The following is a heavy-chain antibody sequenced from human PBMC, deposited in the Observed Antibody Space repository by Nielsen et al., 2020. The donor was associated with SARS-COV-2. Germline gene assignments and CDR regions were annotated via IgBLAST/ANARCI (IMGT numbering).Heavy chain of an antibody. CDR2: IIPIFGTA. J-gene: IGHJ5*02. Sequence: SVKVSCKASGGTFSSYAISWVRQAPGQGLEWMGGIIPIFGTANYAQKFQGRITITADKLTNTAYLEVSSLRSEDTAIYYCARESPGPFDPWGQGTLVTVSS. V-gene: IGHV1-69*06. CDR1: GGTFSSYA. CDR3: ARESPGPFDP.